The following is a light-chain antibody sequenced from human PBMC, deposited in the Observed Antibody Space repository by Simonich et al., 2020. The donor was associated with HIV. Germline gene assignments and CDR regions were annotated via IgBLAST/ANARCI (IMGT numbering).Light chain of an antibody. CDR3: SSYTSSSTLV. CDR2: DVS. Sequence: QSALTQPASVSGSPGQSITISCPEPSSPVGGYKYAAWYQQHPGKAPKLMIYDVSNRPSGVSNRFSGSKSGNTASLTISGLQAEDEADYYCSSYTSSSTLVFGGGTKLTVL. J-gene: IGLJ3*02. CDR1: SSPVGGYKY. V-gene: IGLV2-14*03.